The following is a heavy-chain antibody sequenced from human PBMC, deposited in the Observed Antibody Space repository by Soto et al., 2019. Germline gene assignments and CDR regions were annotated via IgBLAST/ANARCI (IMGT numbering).Heavy chain of an antibody. Sequence: QVQLVQSGAEVKKPGASVKVSCKASGYTFTSYGISWVRQAPGQGLEWMGWISAYNGNTNYAQKLQGRVTMTTDTSTSTAYMELTSLRSDDTAVYYCARDLRYFDWLFGGFDYWGQGTLVTVSS. CDR2: ISAYNGNT. CDR3: ARDLRYFDWLFGGFDY. D-gene: IGHD3-9*01. CDR1: GYTFTSYG. J-gene: IGHJ4*02. V-gene: IGHV1-18*01.